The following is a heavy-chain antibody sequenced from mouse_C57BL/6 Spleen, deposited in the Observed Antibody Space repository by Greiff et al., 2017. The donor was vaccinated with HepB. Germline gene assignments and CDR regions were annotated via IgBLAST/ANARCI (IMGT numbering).Heavy chain of an antibody. V-gene: IGHV1-69*01. D-gene: IGHD1-1*02. Sequence: QVQLQQPGAELVMPGASVKLSCKASGYTFTSYWMHWVKQRPGQGLEWIGEIDPSDSYTNYNQKFKGKSTLTVDKSSSTAYMQLSSLTSEDSAVYYCARAFSTIPFDYWGQGTTLTVSS. CDR3: ARAFSTIPFDY. J-gene: IGHJ2*01. CDR2: IDPSDSYT. CDR1: GYTFTSYW.